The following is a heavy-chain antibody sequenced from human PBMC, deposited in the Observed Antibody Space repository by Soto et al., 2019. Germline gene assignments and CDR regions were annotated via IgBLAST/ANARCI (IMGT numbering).Heavy chain of an antibody. D-gene: IGHD5-18*01. Sequence: QVQLVESGGGVVQPGRSLRLSCAASGFTFSSYGMHGVRQAPGKGLEWVAVISYDGSNKYYADSVKGRFTISRDNSKNTLYLQMNSLRAEDTAVYYCAREGAADTAMGDGLYYYYGMDVWGQGTTVTVSS. J-gene: IGHJ6*02. V-gene: IGHV3-30*03. CDR1: GFTFSSYG. CDR2: ISYDGSNK. CDR3: AREGAADTAMGDGLYYYYGMDV.